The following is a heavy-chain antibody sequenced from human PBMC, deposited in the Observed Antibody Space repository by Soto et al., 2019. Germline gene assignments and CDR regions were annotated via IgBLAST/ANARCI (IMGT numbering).Heavy chain of an antibody. D-gene: IGHD3-10*01. Sequence: QVQLVQSGAEVKKPGSSVKVSCKASGGTFSSYTISWVRQAPGQGPEWMGRIIPNLGIANYAQKVQGRVTITADKSTRTASMELSSLRSEDTAVYYCASLMSSGYYYGMDVWGQGTTVTVSS. CDR1: GGTFSSYT. CDR2: IIPNLGIA. J-gene: IGHJ6*02. V-gene: IGHV1-69*02. CDR3: ASLMSSGYYYGMDV.